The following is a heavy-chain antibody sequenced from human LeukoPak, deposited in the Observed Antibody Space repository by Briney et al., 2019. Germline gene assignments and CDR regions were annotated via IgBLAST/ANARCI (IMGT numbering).Heavy chain of an antibody. CDR1: GYTLTSYA. V-gene: IGHV1-3*01. D-gene: IGHD4-17*01. Sequence: GASVKVSCKASGYTLTSYAMHWVRQAPGQRLEWMGWINAGNGNTKYSQKFQGRVTITRDTSASTAYMELSSLRSEDTAVYYCARGNGDYGNAFDIWGQGTMVTVSS. CDR3: ARGNGDYGNAFDI. CDR2: INAGNGNT. J-gene: IGHJ3*02.